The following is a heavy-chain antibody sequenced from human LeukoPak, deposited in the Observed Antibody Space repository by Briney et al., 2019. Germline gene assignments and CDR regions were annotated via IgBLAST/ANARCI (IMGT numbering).Heavy chain of an antibody. D-gene: IGHD1/OR15-1a*01. Sequence: GSLRLSCAASGFTFSNTWMSWVRQAPGKGLEWIGYIYYSGNTYYNPSLKSRVTISVDTSENQFSLKLNSVTAADTAVYYCARNKPLDPFAFWGQGTMVTVSS. CDR3: ARNKPLDPFAF. V-gene: IGHV4-59*01. CDR2: IYYSGNT. CDR1: GFTFSNTW. J-gene: IGHJ3*01.